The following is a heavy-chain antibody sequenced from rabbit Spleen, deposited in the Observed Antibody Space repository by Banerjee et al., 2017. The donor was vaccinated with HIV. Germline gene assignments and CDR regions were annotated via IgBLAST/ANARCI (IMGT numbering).Heavy chain of an antibody. Sequence: EESGGGLVKPGASLTLTCAASGVSFSFSSYMCWVRQAPGKGLEWIACIDLGSRDFTYYASWAKGRFTISKSSSTTVTLQMTSLTVADTATYFCARDGAGGSYFALWGQGTLVTVS. CDR1: GVSFSFSSY. CDR3: ARDGAGGSYFAL. D-gene: IGHD8-1*01. J-gene: IGHJ4*01. V-gene: IGHV1S40*01. CDR2: IDLGSRDFT.